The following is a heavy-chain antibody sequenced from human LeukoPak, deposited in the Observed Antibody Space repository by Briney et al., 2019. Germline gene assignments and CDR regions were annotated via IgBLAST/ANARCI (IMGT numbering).Heavy chain of an antibody. Sequence: SVKVSCKASGGTFSSYAISWVRQAPGQGLEWMGRIIPIFGTANYAQEFQGRVTITTDESTSTAYMELSSLRSEDTAVYYCARDPCGGDCYWEYYFDYWGQGTLVTVSS. CDR1: GGTFSSYA. CDR2: IIPIFGTA. D-gene: IGHD2-21*02. V-gene: IGHV1-69*05. CDR3: ARDPCGGDCYWEYYFDY. J-gene: IGHJ4*02.